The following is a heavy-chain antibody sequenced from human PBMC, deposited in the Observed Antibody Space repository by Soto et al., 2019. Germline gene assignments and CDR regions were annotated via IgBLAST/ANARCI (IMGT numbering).Heavy chain of an antibody. CDR3: AREISGGGTLNWLDP. V-gene: IGHV1-2*02. CDR1: GYNFSDYY. CDR2: VSPKSGGT. J-gene: IGHJ5*02. D-gene: IGHD2-8*02. Sequence: ASVKVSCKASGYNFSDYYIHWVRQAPGQGLEWLGWVSPKSGGTNYAQKFKGRVTMTRGTSSNTVYMDLSGLKSDDTAVFYCAREISGGGTLNWLDPWGQGTLVTVSS.